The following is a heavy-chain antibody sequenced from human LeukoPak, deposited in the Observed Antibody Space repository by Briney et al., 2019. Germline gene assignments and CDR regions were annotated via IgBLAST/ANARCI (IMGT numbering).Heavy chain of an antibody. CDR2: IYHSGST. Sequence: SETLSLTCAVYGGSFSGYYWSWIRQPPGKGLEWIGEIYHSGSTNYNPSLKSRVNISVDASKSQFSLRLSSVTAAYTAVYYCARVPFRYCSSTSCYTANYYYYGMDVWGQGTTVTVSS. V-gene: IGHV4-34*01. J-gene: IGHJ6*02. D-gene: IGHD2-2*02. CDR1: GGSFSGYY. CDR3: ARVPFRYCSSTSCYTANYYYYGMDV.